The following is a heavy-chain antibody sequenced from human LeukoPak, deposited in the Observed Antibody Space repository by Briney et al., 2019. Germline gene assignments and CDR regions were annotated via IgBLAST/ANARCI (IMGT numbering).Heavy chain of an antibody. CDR3: ARDRYCVSTNCPYDC. CDR1: GFTSSDYT. Sequence: GGSLRLSCAASGFTSSDYTMNWVRQSPGKGPEWVSGISVSDDSTYYADSVKGRFTISRDKSNNVLHLQMNSLRAEDTAVYYCARDRYCVSTNCPYDCWGQGTPVTVSS. CDR2: ISVSDDST. J-gene: IGHJ4*02. D-gene: IGHD2-2*01. V-gene: IGHV3-23*01.